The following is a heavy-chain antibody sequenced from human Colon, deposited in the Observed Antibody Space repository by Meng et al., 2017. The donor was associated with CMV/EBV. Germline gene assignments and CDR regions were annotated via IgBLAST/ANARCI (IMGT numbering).Heavy chain of an antibody. CDR2: IRTKANDYAT. CDR1: GFTFSNYA. CDR3: TSLDSGYVGLDV. V-gene: IGHV3-73*01. J-gene: IGHJ6*02. Sequence: GESLKISCAASGFTFSNYAMGWVRQGPGKGLEWVGRIRTKANDYATTYGESVKGRFTISRDDSKNTAYLQMNSLKPEDTAVYYCTSLDSGYVGLDVWGQGTTVTVSS. D-gene: IGHD5-12*01.